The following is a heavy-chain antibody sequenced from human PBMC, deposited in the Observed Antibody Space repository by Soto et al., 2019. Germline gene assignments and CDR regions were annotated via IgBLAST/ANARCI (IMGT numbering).Heavy chain of an antibody. D-gene: IGHD3-10*01. Sequence: QVQLQESGPGLVNPSDTLSLTCTVSGGSISSYYWSWIRQPPGKGLEWIGYIYHSGSTNYNPSLKSRVIITVDTCKNRFSLKLISVTAADTAVYHCARLGGGRGSGCYYLYYYYYMDVRGKGTTVSVSS. CDR3: ARLGGGRGSGCYYLYYYYYMDV. CDR2: IYHSGST. J-gene: IGHJ6*03. CDR1: GGSISSYY. V-gene: IGHV4-59*01.